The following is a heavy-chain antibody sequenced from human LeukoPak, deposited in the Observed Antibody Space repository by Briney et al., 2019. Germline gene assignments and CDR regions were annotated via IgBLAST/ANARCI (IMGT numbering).Heavy chain of an antibody. Sequence: GASVKVSCKASGYTFTSYYMHWVRQAPGQGLEWMGIINPSGGSTSYAQKFQGRVTMTRDTSTSTVYMVLSSLRSEDTAVYYCARALRGEGVVVAASTAYFDYWGQGTLVTVSS. CDR3: ARALRGEGVVVAASTAYFDY. CDR1: GYTFTSYY. CDR2: INPSGGST. D-gene: IGHD2-15*01. V-gene: IGHV1-46*01. J-gene: IGHJ4*02.